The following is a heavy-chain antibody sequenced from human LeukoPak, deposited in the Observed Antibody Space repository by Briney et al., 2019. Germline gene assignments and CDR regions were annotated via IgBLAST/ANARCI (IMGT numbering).Heavy chain of an antibody. D-gene: IGHD4-17*01. CDR2: IYYSGST. V-gene: IGHV4-59*01. CDR1: GGSISSYY. Sequence: SETLSLTCTVSGGSISSYYWSWIRQPPGKGLEWIGYIYYSGSTNYNPSLKSRVTISVDTSKNQFSLKLSSVTAADTAVYYCTRDMTTFDYWGQGTLVTVSS. J-gene: IGHJ4*02. CDR3: TRDMTTFDY.